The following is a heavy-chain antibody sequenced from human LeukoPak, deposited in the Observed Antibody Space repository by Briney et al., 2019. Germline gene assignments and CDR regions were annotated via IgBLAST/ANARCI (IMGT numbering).Heavy chain of an antibody. CDR3: ASPGFSSNWYYFNY. CDR1: GFSFSTNW. Sequence: PGGSLRLSCAASGFSFSTNWMHWGRQAPGKGLVWVSRINAEGDTTSYADSVKGRFTISRDNAKNTLFLQMNSLRVEDTAVYYCASPGFSSNWYYFNYWGQGSLVAVSS. D-gene: IGHD6-13*01. J-gene: IGHJ4*02. CDR2: INAEGDTT. V-gene: IGHV3-74*01.